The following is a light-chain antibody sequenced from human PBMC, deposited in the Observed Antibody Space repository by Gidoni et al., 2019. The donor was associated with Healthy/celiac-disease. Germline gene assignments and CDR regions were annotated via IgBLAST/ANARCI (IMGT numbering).Light chain of an antibody. CDR1: QSVSSY. J-gene: IGKJ4*01. CDR3: QQRSNWHT. Sequence: TPSPATLSLSPGERATLSCRASQSVSSYLAWYQQKPGQAPRLLIYDASNRATGIPARFSGSGSGTDFTLTISSLEPEDFAVYYCQQRSNWHTFGGGTKVEIK. CDR2: DAS. V-gene: IGKV3-11*01.